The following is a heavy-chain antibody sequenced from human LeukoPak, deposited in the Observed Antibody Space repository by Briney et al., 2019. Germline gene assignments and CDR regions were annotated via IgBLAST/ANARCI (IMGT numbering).Heavy chain of an antibody. CDR1: GYTFTHFY. V-gene: IGHV1-46*01. CDR2: LNPTGGAT. D-gene: IGHD4-23*01. CDR3: ASNYGGDTGFDH. J-gene: IGHJ5*02. Sequence: ASVKVSCKASGYTFTHFYIHWVRQAPGQGLAWMGMLNPTGGATTYAQTFQGRVTMTRDVSTSTVYMELSSLRCEDTAVYNCASNYGGDTGFDHWGQGTLVTVSS.